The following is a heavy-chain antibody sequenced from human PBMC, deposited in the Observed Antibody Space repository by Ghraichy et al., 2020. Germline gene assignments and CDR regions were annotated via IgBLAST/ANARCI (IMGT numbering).Heavy chain of an antibody. Sequence: GGSLRLSCAASGFTVSSNYMSWVRQAPGKGLEWVSVIYSGGSTYYADSVKGRFTISRDNSKNTLYLQMNSLRAEDTAVYYCARVNGGSYYGAFDIWGQGTMVTVSS. CDR2: IYSGGST. D-gene: IGHD1-26*01. CDR3: ARVNGGSYYGAFDI. J-gene: IGHJ3*02. V-gene: IGHV3-53*01. CDR1: GFTVSSNY.